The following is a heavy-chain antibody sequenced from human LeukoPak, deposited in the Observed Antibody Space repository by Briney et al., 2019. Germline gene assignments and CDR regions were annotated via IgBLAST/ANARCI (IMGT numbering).Heavy chain of an antibody. CDR2: IYSGGST. D-gene: IGHD5-12*01. CDR1: GFSVSNNY. CDR3: ASTRRYSGYDYDY. Sequence: GGSLRLSCAASGFSVSNNYMSWVRQAPGKGLEWVSVIYSGGSTFYADSVKGRFTISRDNPKNSLYLQMNSLRAEDTAVYYCASTRRYSGYDYDYWGQGTLVTVSS. J-gene: IGHJ4*02. V-gene: IGHV3-66*01.